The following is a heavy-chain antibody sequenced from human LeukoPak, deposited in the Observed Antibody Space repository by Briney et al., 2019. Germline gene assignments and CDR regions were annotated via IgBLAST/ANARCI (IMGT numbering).Heavy chain of an antibody. J-gene: IGHJ5*02. CDR1: GYTFTNYG. Sequence: ASVKVSCKASGYTFTNYGISWVRQAPGQGLEWIGWISGYNGDTNYAQKLRGRVTMTTDTSTSTAYMELTSLRSDDTAVYYCSRVGSSSTGYSLYNWFDPWGQGTLVTVSS. V-gene: IGHV1-18*01. CDR3: SRVGSSSTGYSLYNWFDP. CDR2: ISGYNGDT. D-gene: IGHD2-2*01.